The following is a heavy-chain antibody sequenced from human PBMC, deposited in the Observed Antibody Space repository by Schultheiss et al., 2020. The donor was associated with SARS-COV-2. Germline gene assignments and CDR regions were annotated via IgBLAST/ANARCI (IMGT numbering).Heavy chain of an antibody. D-gene: IGHD3-10*01. Sequence: GSLRLSCAVYGGSFSGYYWSWIRQPPGKGLEWIGEINHSGSTNYNPSLKSRVTISVDTSKNQFSLKLSSVTAADTAVYYCARGVITMVRGVIITKYWYFDLWGRGTLVTVSS. CDR2: INHSGST. J-gene: IGHJ2*01. V-gene: IGHV4-34*01. CDR1: GGSFSGYY. CDR3: ARGVITMVRGVIITKYWYFDL.